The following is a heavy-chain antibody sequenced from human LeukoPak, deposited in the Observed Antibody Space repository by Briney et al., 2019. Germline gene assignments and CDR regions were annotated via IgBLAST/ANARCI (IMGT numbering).Heavy chain of an antibody. V-gene: IGHV4-39*07. CDR1: GGSISSSIYY. CDR3: ARDPAPHYDFWSGYPGNWFDP. D-gene: IGHD3-3*01. Sequence: SETLSLTCTVSGGSISSSIYYWGWIRQPPGKGLEWIGSIYYSGSTYYNSSLKSRVTISVDTSKNQFSLKLSSVTAADTAVYFCARDPAPHYDFWSGYPGNWFDPWGQGTLVTVSS. CDR2: IYYSGST. J-gene: IGHJ5*02.